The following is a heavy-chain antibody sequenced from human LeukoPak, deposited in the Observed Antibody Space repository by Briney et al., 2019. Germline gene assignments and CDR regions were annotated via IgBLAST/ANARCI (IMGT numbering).Heavy chain of an antibody. CDR3: ARARTTVANHFDF. Sequence: GGSLRLSCAASGFTFSSYSMNWVRQAPGKGLEWVSYISTSSTTIDFTDSVKGRFTISRDNAKNSLSLQMDSLRDEDTAVYYCARARTTVANHFDFWGQGTLVTVSS. V-gene: IGHV3-48*02. D-gene: IGHD4-17*01. CDR1: GFTFSSYS. CDR2: ISTSSTTI. J-gene: IGHJ4*02.